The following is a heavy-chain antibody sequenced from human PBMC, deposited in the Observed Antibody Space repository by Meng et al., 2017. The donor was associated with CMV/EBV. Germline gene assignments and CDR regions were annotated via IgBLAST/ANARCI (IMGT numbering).Heavy chain of an antibody. J-gene: IGHJ6*02. CDR3: ATWPYSSSYYYYGMDV. D-gene: IGHD6-6*01. CDR2: IRYDGSNK. CDR1: GFTFSSYG. Sequence: GSLKISCAASGFTFSSYGMHWVRQAPGKGLEWVACIRYDGSNKYYADSVKGRFTISRDNSKNTLYLQMNSLRAEDTAVYYCATWPYSSSYYYYGMDVWGQGTTVTVSS. V-gene: IGHV3-30*02.